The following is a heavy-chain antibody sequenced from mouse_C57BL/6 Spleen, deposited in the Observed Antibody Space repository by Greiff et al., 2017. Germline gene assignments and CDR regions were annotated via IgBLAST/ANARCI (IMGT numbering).Heavy chain of an antibody. J-gene: IGHJ2*01. CDR1: GFTFNTYA. V-gene: IGHV10-3*01. CDR3: VRARYDDYFDY. Sequence: EVQRVESGGGLVQPKGSLKLSCAASGFTFNTYAMHWVRQAPGKGLEWVARISRKSSNYATYYADSVKDRFTISREYSQSMLYLQMNNLKTEDTAMYDCVRARYDDYFDYWGQGTTLPVSS. D-gene: IGHD2-3*01. CDR2: ISRKSSNYAT.